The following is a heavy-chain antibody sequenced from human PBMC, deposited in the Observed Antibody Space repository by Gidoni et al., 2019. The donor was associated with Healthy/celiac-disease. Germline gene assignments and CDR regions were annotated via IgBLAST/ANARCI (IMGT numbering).Heavy chain of an antibody. Sequence: QVQLVQSGAEVKKPGSSVTVSCKASGGTFSSYAISWVRQAPGQGLEWMGGIIPIFGTANYAQKFQGRVTITADESTSTAYMELSSLRSEDTAVYYCARVGSGGAYSSSPYYYYGMDVWGQGTTVTVSS. CDR1: GGTFSSYA. D-gene: IGHD6-6*01. CDR3: ARVGSGGAYSSSPYYYYGMDV. CDR2: IIPIFGTA. J-gene: IGHJ6*02. V-gene: IGHV1-69*01.